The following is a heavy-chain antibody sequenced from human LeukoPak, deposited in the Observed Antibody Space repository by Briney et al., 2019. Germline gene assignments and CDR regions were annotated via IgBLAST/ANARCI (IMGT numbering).Heavy chain of an antibody. CDR3: ARALAAAGNIYYYYMDV. CDR2: ISSSSSYI. Sequence: GGSLRLSCAASGFTFSSYEMNWVRQAPGKGLEWVSSISSSSSYIYYADSVKGRFTISRDNAKNSLYLQMNSLRAEDTAVYYCARALAAAGNIYYYYMDVWGKGTTVTVSS. J-gene: IGHJ6*03. V-gene: IGHV3-21*01. D-gene: IGHD6-13*01. CDR1: GFTFSSYE.